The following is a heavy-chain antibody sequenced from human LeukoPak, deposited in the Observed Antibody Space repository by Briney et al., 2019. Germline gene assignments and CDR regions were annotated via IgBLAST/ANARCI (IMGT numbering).Heavy chain of an antibody. V-gene: IGHV1-69*13. CDR1: GGTFISYA. D-gene: IGHD2-2*01. CDR2: IIPIFGTA. Sequence: ASVKVSCKASGGTFISYAISWVRQAPGQGLEWMGGIIPIFGTANYAQKFQGRVTITADESTSTAYMELSSLRSEDTAVYYCATSDGVVVPAAINYYGMDVWGQGTTVTVSS. J-gene: IGHJ6*02. CDR3: ATSDGVVVPAAINYYGMDV.